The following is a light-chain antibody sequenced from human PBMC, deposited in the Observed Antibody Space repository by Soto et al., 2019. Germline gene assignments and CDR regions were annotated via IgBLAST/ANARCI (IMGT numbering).Light chain of an antibody. Sequence: QLVLTQSPSASASLGASVKLTCSLSSGHSSYAIAWHQQQPEKGPRYLMKVNSDGSHIKGDGIPDRFSGSSSGTERYLTISSLQSEDEADYYCQTWGTGIRVFGGGTKL. CDR2: VNSDGSH. CDR1: SGHSSYA. V-gene: IGLV4-69*01. CDR3: QTWGTGIRV. J-gene: IGLJ2*01.